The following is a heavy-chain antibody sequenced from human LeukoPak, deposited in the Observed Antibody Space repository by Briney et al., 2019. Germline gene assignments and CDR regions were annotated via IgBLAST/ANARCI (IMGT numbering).Heavy chain of an antibody. V-gene: IGHV4-59*08. Sequence: ASETLSLTCTVSGDSLSAHYWSWIRQPPGKGLEWIGYIYGSGGTHYDPSFRSRATISEDTSKNQFSLQLTSVTAADTAVYYCARNVGWYSHDTWGQGTLVTVSS. D-gene: IGHD6-19*01. CDR2: IYGSGGT. CDR3: ARNVGWYSHDT. CDR1: GDSLSAHY. J-gene: IGHJ5*02.